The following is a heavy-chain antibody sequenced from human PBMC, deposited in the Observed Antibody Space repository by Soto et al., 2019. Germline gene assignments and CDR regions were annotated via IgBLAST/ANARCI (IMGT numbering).Heavy chain of an antibody. J-gene: IGHJ5*01. CDR2: IIPIFGTA. V-gene: IGHV1-69*01. CDR3: ASGAYGGNSWFDS. CDR1: GGTFSSYA. D-gene: IGHD4-17*01. Sequence: QVQLVQSGAEVKKPGSSVKVSCKASGGTFSSYAISWVRQSPGQGLEWMGGIIPIFGTANYAQKFEGRVTIPAEDSKSRAYMELSRLRSEDTGVYYCASGAYGGNSWFDSLGQGTLVTVSS.